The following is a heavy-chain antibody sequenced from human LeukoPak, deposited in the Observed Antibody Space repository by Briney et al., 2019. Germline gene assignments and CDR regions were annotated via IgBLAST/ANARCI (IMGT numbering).Heavy chain of an antibody. D-gene: IGHD5-18*01. Sequence: ASVNVSCKASGYTFTSYYTHWVRQAPGQGLEWMGIINPSGGSTSYAQKFQGRVTMTRDTSTSTVYMELSSLRSEDTAVYYCARLRGDTAMVFDYWGQGTLVTVSS. V-gene: IGHV1-46*01. CDR2: INPSGGST. J-gene: IGHJ4*02. CDR3: ARLRGDTAMVFDY. CDR1: GYTFTSYY.